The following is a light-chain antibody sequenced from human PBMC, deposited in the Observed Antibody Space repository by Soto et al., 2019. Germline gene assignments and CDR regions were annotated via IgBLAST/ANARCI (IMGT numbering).Light chain of an antibody. CDR2: DVS. Sequence: QSALTQSASVSGSPGQSITISCTGTSSDIGSYNYVSWYQHHPGKAPKLMIYDVSNRPSGVSNRFSGSMSGNTASLTISGLQPEDEADYYCSSYAGSSTVVFGGGTKVTVL. V-gene: IGLV2-14*03. CDR3: SSYAGSSTVV. J-gene: IGLJ2*01. CDR1: SSDIGSYNY.